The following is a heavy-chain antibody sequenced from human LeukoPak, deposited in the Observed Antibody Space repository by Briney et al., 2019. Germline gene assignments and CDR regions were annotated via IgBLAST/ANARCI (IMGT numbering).Heavy chain of an antibody. J-gene: IGHJ4*02. Sequence: PGGSLRLSCAASGFTFSNYALHWVRQAPGKGLEWVAVISYDDTNKYYVDSVKGRFTISRDNSKNTLYLQMNSLRAEDTAVYYCAKPDLLSIAVAGHLDYWGQGTLVTVSS. D-gene: IGHD6-19*01. CDR3: AKPDLLSIAVAGHLDY. CDR2: ISYDDTNK. CDR1: GFTFSNYA. V-gene: IGHV3-30*04.